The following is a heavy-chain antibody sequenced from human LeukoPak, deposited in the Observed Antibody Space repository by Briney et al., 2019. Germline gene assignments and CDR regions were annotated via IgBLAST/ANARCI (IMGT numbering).Heavy chain of an antibody. V-gene: IGHV3-23*01. J-gene: IGHJ4*02. CDR3: AKGLAAGSQYFDY. CDR1: GLTFSSYA. Sequence: GGSLRLSCGASGLTFSSYAMSWVRQAPGKGLEWVSGISGIDTSTYYADSVKGRFTISRDNSKNTLYLQLSSLRAEDTAVYYCAKGLAAGSQYFDYWGQGTLVTVSS. CDR2: ISGIDTST. D-gene: IGHD3-3*01.